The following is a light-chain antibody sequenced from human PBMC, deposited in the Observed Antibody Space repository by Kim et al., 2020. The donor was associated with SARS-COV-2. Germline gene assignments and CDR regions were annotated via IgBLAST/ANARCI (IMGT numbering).Light chain of an antibody. V-gene: IGKV1-5*01. CDR3: QHRQT. CDR2: DGS. Sequence: SSLSASVCDRVTRTCRDSQSVSGWLDWYEQKPGKAPKHLFYDGSNLQSGVPSRFSGSGSGTEFTRSISSLQPDDFAIYYCQHRQTFGQGTKVDIK. CDR1: QSVSGW. J-gene: IGKJ1*01.